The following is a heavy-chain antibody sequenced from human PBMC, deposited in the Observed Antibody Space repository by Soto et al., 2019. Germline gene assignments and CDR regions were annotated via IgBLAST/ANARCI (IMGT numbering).Heavy chain of an antibody. D-gene: IGHD3-3*01. CDR3: ARARKGSGSDYYYHYGMDV. Sequence: KPSETLSLTCSVYGGSFRDYYWSWIRQPPGKGLEWMGEINHSGSTNYNPSLKSRVTISVHTSKNQFSLKLSSVTAADTAVYYCARARKGSGSDYYYHYGMDVWGKGTTVTVSS. CDR2: INHSGST. V-gene: IGHV4-34*01. J-gene: IGHJ6*04. CDR1: GGSFRDYY.